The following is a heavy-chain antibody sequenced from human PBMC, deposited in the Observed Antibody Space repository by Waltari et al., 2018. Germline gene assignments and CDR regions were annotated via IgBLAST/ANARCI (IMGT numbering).Heavy chain of an antibody. V-gene: IGHV3-21*01. CDR3: AIKAKGLTFDY. J-gene: IGHJ4*02. CDR1: GLPFSTYS. CDR2: ISSSSSYI. D-gene: IGHD3-9*01. Sequence: EVQLVESGGGLVKPGGSLRRSCSASGLPFSTYSRTWTGHAPGKGLEWVSSISSSSSYIYYADAVKGRFTISRDNAKNSLYLQMNSLRAEDTAVYYCAIKAKGLTFDYWGQGTLVTVSS.